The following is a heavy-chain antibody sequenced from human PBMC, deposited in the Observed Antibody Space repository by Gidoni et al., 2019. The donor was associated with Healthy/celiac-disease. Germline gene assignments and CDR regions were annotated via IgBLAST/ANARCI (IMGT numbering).Heavy chain of an antibody. CDR1: GYTFTGYY. CDR3: AASVDIVVVGSGEVFDY. V-gene: IGHV1-2*02. CDR2: INPNSGGT. Sequence: QVQLVQSGAEVKKPGASVKVSCKASGYTFTGYYMHWVRQAPGQGLEWMGWINPNSGGTNYAQKFQGRVTMTRDTSISTAYMELSRLRSDDTAVYYCAASVDIVVVGSGEVFDYWGQGTLVTVSS. D-gene: IGHD2-2*01. J-gene: IGHJ4*02.